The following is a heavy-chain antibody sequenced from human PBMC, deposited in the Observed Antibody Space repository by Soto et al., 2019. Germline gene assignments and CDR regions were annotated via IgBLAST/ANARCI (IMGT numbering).Heavy chain of an antibody. CDR3: AIAPKLLPKQYWYFYL. Sequence: QVQLVQSGAEVKKPGSSVTVSCKASGGTFSSYAISWVRQAPGQGLEWMGGIIPIFGTANYAQKFQGRVTITADESTSTAYMELSSMRSEDTSVYYCAIAPKLLPKQYWYFYLWGRGTLVTVSS. CDR2: IIPIFGTA. J-gene: IGHJ2*01. CDR1: GGTFSSYA. D-gene: IGHD2-15*01. V-gene: IGHV1-69*01.